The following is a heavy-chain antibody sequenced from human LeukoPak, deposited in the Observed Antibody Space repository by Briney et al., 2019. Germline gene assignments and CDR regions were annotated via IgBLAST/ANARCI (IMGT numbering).Heavy chain of an antibody. D-gene: IGHD1-26*01. J-gene: IGHJ4*02. V-gene: IGHV4-39*01. CDR3: ARFKGGTGFDY. CDR1: GGSISTTDFD. CDR2: ISSSGKS. Sequence: LETLSLTCAVSGGSISTTDFDRAWIRQPPGQGLEWIATISSSGKSYYNPYLMSRVTISVDTSKNQFSLDVTSVTAADTGLFYCARFKGGTGFDYWGRGILVIVS.